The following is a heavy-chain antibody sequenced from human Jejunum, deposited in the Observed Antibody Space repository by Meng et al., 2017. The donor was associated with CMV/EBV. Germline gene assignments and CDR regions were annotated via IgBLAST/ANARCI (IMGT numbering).Heavy chain of an antibody. CDR3: SRGPYYYESSGYYGGQSNWFDP. D-gene: IGHD3-22*01. V-gene: IGHV1-46*04. Sequence: YFLHWVRQAPGQGLEWLEIINPSSGSTTYARKLQGSVTMTRDPSTSTFYMELSSLTSEDTAVYFCSRGPYYYESSGYYGGQSNWFDPWGQGTLVTVSS. J-gene: IGHJ5*02. CDR1: YF. CDR2: INPSSGST.